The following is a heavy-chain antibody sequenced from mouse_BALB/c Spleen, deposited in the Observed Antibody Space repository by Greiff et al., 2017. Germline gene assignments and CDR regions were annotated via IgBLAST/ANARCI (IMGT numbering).Heavy chain of an antibody. CDR3: AREDLLRPDAMDY. CDR2: ISSGGSYT. D-gene: IGHD1-1*01. Sequence: EVHLVESGGGLVKPGGSLKLSCAASGFTFTSYSMSWVRQPPEKRLEWFAVISSGGSYTYYPDTVTGRFTISRDNAKNTLYLEMSSLRSEDTAMYYCAREDLLRPDAMDYWGQGTSVTVSA. V-gene: IGHV5-9-4*01. J-gene: IGHJ4*01. CDR1: GFTFTSYS.